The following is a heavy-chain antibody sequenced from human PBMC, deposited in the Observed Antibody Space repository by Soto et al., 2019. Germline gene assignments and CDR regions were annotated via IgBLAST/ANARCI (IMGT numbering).Heavy chain of an antibody. J-gene: IGHJ4*02. CDR3: AMGGYGFDY. D-gene: IGHD5-18*01. Sequence: GGSLRLSCAASGFTFDDYAMHWVRQAPGKGLEWVSGISWNSGSIGYADSVKGRFTISRDNAKNSLYLQMNSLRAEDTALYYCAMGGYGFDYWGQGTLVTVSS. CDR1: GFTFDDYA. CDR2: ISWNSGSI. V-gene: IGHV3-9*01.